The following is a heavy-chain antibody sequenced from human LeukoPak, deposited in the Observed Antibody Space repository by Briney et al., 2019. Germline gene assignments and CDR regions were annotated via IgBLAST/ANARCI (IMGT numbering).Heavy chain of an antibody. CDR1: GLTFNSYA. V-gene: IGHV3-23*01. D-gene: IGHD2-15*01. Sequence: PGGSLRLSCAASGLTFNSYAMSWVRQAPGKGLEWVSAISGSGGSTYYADSVKGRFTISRDNSKNTLYLQMNSLRAEDTAVYYCAKGRCSGGSCYGRGFDYWGQGTLATVSS. J-gene: IGHJ4*02. CDR2: ISGSGGST. CDR3: AKGRCSGGSCYGRGFDY.